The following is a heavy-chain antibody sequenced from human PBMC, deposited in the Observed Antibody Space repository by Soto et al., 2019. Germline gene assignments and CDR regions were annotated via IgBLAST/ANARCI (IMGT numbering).Heavy chain of an antibody. V-gene: IGHV1-18*01. CDR3: ARVYYDILTGYYRSWFDP. J-gene: IGHJ5*02. CDR1: CYTFSSYG. D-gene: IGHD3-9*01. Sequence: ASVKVSCKASCYTFSSYGISWVRQAPGQGLEWMGWITTYNGYTNYAQRLQGRVTMTTDTSTSTAYMELRSLRSDGTAVYYCARVYYDILTGYYRSWFDPWGQGTLVTVSS. CDR2: ITTYNGYT.